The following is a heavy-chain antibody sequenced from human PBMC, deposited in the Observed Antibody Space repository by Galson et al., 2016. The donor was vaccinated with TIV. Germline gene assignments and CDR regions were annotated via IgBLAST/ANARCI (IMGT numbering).Heavy chain of an antibody. V-gene: IGHV1-69*13. Sequence: SVKVSCKASGGTFNIYAISWVRQAPGQGLEWMGGIFPIFGAATYAQKFQGRVTITADESTNTAYMELSSLKSDDTAMYYCARPSSSCRGCSYYYYMDVWGKGTTVTVSS. CDR1: GGTFNIYA. CDR3: ARPSSSCRGCSYYYYMDV. CDR2: IFPIFGAA. D-gene: IGHD6-19*01. J-gene: IGHJ6*03.